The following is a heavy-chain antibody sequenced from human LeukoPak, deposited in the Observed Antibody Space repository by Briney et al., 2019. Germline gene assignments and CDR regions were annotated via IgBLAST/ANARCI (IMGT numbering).Heavy chain of an antibody. CDR2: IYTSGST. CDR3: ARARGGSGSYGHFDY. D-gene: IGHD1-26*01. Sequence: SETLSLTCTVSGASISSYYLTWIRQPAGEGLEWIGRIYTSGSTNYNPSLKSRVIMSVDTSKNQFSLKLSSVTAADTAVYYCARARGGSGSYGHFDYWGQGTLVTVSS. J-gene: IGHJ4*02. V-gene: IGHV4-4*07. CDR1: GASISSYY.